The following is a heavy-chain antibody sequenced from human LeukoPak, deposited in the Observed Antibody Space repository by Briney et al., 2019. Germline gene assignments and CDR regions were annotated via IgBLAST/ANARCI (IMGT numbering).Heavy chain of an antibody. CDR3: ARDFIPSNGYYDSSGYPGDY. CDR2: INSDGSST. V-gene: IGHV3-74*01. D-gene: IGHD3-22*01. CDR1: GFTFSSYW. J-gene: IGHJ4*02. Sequence: GGSLRLSCAASGFTFSSYWMHWVRQAPGKGLVWVSRINSDGSSTSYADSVKGRFTISRDNAENTLYLQMNSLRAEDTAVYYCARDFIPSNGYYDSSGYPGDYWGQGTLVTVSS.